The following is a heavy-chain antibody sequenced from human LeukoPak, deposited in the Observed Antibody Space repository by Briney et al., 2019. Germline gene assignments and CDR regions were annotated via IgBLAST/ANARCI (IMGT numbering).Heavy chain of an antibody. J-gene: IGHJ5*02. CDR3: ARVYIVVVVAATVWFDP. D-gene: IGHD2-15*01. V-gene: IGHV4-38-2*02. Sequence: SETLSLTCTVSGYSISSGYYWGWIRQPPGKGLEWIGSIYHSGSTYYNPSLKSRVTISVDTSKNQFSLKLSSVTAAVTAVYYCARVYIVVVVAATVWFDPWGQGTLVTVSS. CDR1: GYSISSGYY. CDR2: IYHSGST.